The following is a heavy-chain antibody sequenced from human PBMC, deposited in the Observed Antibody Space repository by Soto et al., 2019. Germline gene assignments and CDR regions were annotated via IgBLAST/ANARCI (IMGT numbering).Heavy chain of an antibody. CDR2: ISSSGSTI. CDR1: GFTFSSYE. V-gene: IGHV3-48*03. J-gene: IGHJ4*02. Sequence: EVQLVESGGGLVQPGGSLRLSCAASGFTFSSYEMNWVRQAPGKGLEWVSYISSSGSTIYYADSVKGRFTISRDNAKNSLYLQMNSLRAEDTAVYYCARDGYYDYVRGPIFDYWGQGTLVTVSS. D-gene: IGHD3-16*01. CDR3: ARDGYYDYVRGPIFDY.